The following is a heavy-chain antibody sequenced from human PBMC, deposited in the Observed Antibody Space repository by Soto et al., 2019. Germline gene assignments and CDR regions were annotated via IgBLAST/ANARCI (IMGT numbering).Heavy chain of an antibody. CDR3: ARDSPDYYDSSGYYQGFY. V-gene: IGHV3-30-3*01. J-gene: IGHJ4*02. D-gene: IGHD3-22*01. Sequence: SLRLSCAASGFTFSSYAMSWVRQAPGKGLEWVAVISYDGSNKYYADSVKGRFTISRDNSKNTLYLQMNSLRAEDTAVYYCARDSPDYYDSSGYYQGFYWGQGTLVTVSS. CDR1: GFTFSSYA. CDR2: ISYDGSNK.